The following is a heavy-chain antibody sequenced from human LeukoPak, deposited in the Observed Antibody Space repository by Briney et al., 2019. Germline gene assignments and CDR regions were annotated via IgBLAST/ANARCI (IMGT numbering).Heavy chain of an antibody. Sequence: GGSLRLSCAASGFTFSNYAMYWVRQAPGKGLEWVSGITKSGDSTYYADSVKGRFTFSRDNAKNSLYLQMNSLRAEDTAVYYCARSFDNYYYYHMDVWGKGTTVTISS. CDR3: ARSFDNYYYYHMDV. V-gene: IGHV3-23*01. CDR1: GFTFSNYA. J-gene: IGHJ6*03. CDR2: ITKSGDST. D-gene: IGHD3-10*01.